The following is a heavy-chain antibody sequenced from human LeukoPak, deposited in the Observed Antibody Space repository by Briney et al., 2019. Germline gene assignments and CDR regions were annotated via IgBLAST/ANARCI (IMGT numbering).Heavy chain of an antibody. CDR1: GGSFSSYA. D-gene: IGHD4-17*01. V-gene: IGHV1-69*04. J-gene: IGHJ6*02. Sequence: VKVSCKASGGSFSSYAISWVRQAPGQGLEWMGRIIPILGIANYAQKFQGRVTITADKSTSTAYMELSSLRSEDTAVYYCARADYDYYYYGMDVWGQGTTVTVSS. CDR3: ARADYDYYYYGMDV. CDR2: IIPILGIA.